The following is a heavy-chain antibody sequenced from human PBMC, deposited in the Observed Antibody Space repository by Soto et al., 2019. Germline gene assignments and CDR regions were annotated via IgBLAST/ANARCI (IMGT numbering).Heavy chain of an antibody. J-gene: IGHJ4*02. CDR1: GGSISSGAHY. CDR3: ARGRSGLNAESFDY. D-gene: IGHD1-26*01. CDR2: IYYSGST. Sequence: QVQLQESGPGLVKPSQTLSLTCTVSGGSISSGAHYWSWIRQHPGKGLEWIGYIYYSGSTYYNPSLKSRLSISVDTSENQFSLKLNSVTAADTAVYYCARGRSGLNAESFDYWGQGTLVTVSS. V-gene: IGHV4-31*03.